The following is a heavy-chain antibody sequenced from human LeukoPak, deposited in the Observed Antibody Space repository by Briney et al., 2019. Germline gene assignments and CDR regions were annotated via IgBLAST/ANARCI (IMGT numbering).Heavy chain of an antibody. V-gene: IGHV3-9*01. Sequence: GGSLRLSRAASGFSFSTYGMHWVRQAPGKGLEWVSGISWNSGSIGYADSVKGRFTISRDNAKNSLYLQMNSLRAEDTALYYCAKAIYSSSWYLYGMDVWGQGTTVTVSS. CDR2: ISWNSGSI. D-gene: IGHD6-13*01. J-gene: IGHJ6*02. CDR1: GFSFSTYG. CDR3: AKAIYSSSWYLYGMDV.